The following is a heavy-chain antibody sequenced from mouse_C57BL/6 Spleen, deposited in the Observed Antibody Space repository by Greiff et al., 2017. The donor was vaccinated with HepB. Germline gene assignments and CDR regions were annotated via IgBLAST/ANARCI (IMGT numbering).Heavy chain of an antibody. Sequence: EVKVEESGGGLVKPGGSLKLSCAASGFTFSSYTMSWVRQTPEKRLEWVATISGGGGNTYYPDSVKGRFTISRDNAKNTLYLQMSSLRSEDTALYYCARRPITTVVDYYFDYWGQGTTLTVSS. CDR1: GFTFSSYT. V-gene: IGHV5-9*01. D-gene: IGHD1-1*01. J-gene: IGHJ2*01. CDR3: ARRPITTVVDYYFDY. CDR2: ISGGGGNT.